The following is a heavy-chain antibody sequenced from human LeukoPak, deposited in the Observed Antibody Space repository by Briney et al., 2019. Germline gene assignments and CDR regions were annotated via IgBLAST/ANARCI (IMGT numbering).Heavy chain of an antibody. Sequence: TGGSLRLSCAASGFTFSTYGMHWVRQAPGKGLEWVAVIWYDGSIKYYADSVKGRFTISRDNSKNTLYLQMNNLRAEDTAVYYCARAVGPFDIWGQGTLVIVSS. V-gene: IGHV3-33*08. J-gene: IGHJ3*02. CDR2: IWYDGSIK. CDR3: ARAVGPFDI. CDR1: GFTFSTYG.